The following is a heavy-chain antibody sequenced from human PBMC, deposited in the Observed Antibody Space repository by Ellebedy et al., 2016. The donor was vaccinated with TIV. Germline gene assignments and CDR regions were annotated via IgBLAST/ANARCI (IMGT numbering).Heavy chain of an antibody. CDR3: ARRGSYGDYAVQVNSWFDR. Sequence: GESLKISCAATGFSFRSYWMSWVRQAPGKGLEWVANIYQDGSVQYYLDSLKGRFTISRDNAINSLFLQMNSLSAGDTAEYYCARRGSYGDYAVQVNSWFDRWGRGTLVTVSS. D-gene: IGHD4-17*01. J-gene: IGHJ5*02. CDR2: IYQDGSVQ. V-gene: IGHV3-7*01. CDR1: GFSFRSYW.